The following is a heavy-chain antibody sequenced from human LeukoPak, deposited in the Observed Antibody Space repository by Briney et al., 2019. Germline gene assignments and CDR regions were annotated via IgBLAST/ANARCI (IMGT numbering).Heavy chain of an antibody. D-gene: IGHD1-26*01. CDR1: GGSFSGYY. V-gene: IGHV4-34*01. J-gene: IGHJ4*02. Sequence: SETLSLTCAVYGGSFSGYYWSWIRQPPGKGLEWIGEINHSGSTNYNPSLKSRVTISVDTSKNQFSLKLSSVTAADTAVYYCARLLLSGTAPSWYWGDWGQGTLVTVSS. CDR3: ARLLLSGTAPSWYWGD. CDR2: INHSGST.